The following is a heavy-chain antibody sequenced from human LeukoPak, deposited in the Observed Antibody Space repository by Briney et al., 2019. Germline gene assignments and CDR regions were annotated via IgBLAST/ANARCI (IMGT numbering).Heavy chain of an antibody. J-gene: IGHJ6*02. CDR1: GFTVSSNY. CDR3: ARDLQRTTPLHYYYGMDV. Sequence: PGGSLRLSCAASGFTVSSNYMSWVRQAPGKGLEWVSVIYSGGSTYYADSVKGRFTISRDNSKNTLYLQMNSLRAEDTAVYYCARDLQRTTPLHYYYGMDVWGQGTTVTVSS. D-gene: IGHD4-17*01. CDR2: IYSGGST. V-gene: IGHV3-66*01.